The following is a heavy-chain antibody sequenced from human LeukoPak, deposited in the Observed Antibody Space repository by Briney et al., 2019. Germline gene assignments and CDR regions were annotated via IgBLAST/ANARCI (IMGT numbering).Heavy chain of an antibody. CDR1: GGSFSGYY. CDR3: ARVTGCGGDSYLVDY. D-gene: IGHD2-21*02. Sequence: SETLSLTCAVYGGSFSGYYWSWIRQPPGKGLEWIGEINHSGSTNYNPSLKSRVTISVDTSKNQFSLKLSSVTAADTAVYYCARVTGCGGDSYLVDYWGQGTLVTVSS. CDR2: INHSGST. J-gene: IGHJ4*02. V-gene: IGHV4-34*01.